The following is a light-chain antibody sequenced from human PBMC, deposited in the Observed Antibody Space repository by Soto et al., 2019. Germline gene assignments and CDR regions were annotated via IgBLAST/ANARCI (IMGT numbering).Light chain of an antibody. CDR1: QTLTSSY. J-gene: IGKJ2*01. Sequence: EIVLTQSPGTLSLSPGERATLSCRASQTLTSSYLAWYQQKPGQAPRLLIYGASSRATGIPDRFSGSGSGTDFTLTISRLEPEDFAVYSCQQYESSPPSYTFGQGTKLEIK. CDR3: QQYESSPPSYT. V-gene: IGKV3-20*01. CDR2: GAS.